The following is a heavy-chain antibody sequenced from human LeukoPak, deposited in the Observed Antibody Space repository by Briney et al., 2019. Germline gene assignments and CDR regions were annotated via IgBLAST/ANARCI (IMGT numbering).Heavy chain of an antibody. Sequence: GASVKVSCNASGYTFTSYDINWVRHATGQGLEGMGWMNSNSGNTGYAQKFQGRVTMTRNTSISTAYMELSSLRSEDTAVYYCARGYYYGSGSYYSWFDPWGQGTLVTVSS. CDR2: MNSNSGNT. D-gene: IGHD3-10*01. CDR3: ARGYYYGSGSYYSWFDP. CDR1: GYTFTSYD. J-gene: IGHJ5*02. V-gene: IGHV1-8*01.